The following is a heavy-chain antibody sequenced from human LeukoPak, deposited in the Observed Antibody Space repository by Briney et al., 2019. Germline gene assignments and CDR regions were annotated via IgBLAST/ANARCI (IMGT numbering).Heavy chain of an antibody. CDR2: ISSSSYT. CDR3: ARAATGLFKFDP. Sequence: GGSLRLSCAASGFTFSDYYMSWIRQAPGKGLEWVSYISSSSYTDYADSVKGRFTISRDNAKNSLYLQMNSLRAEDTAVYYCARAATGLFKFDPWGQGTLVTVSS. D-gene: IGHD1-26*01. J-gene: IGHJ5*02. V-gene: IGHV3-11*06. CDR1: GFTFSDYY.